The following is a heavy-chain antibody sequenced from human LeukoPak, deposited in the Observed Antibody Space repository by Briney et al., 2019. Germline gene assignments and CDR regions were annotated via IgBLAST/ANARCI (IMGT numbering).Heavy chain of an antibody. Sequence: PGGSLRLSCAASGFTFSSYWMSWVRQAPGKGLEWVANIKPDGSEKHYVDSVTGRFTISRDNAKNLLYLQMNSLGDEDTAVYYCAREVGSPAVRSAFDLWGQGTLVIVSS. V-gene: IGHV3-7*01. CDR3: AREVGSPAVRSAFDL. CDR1: GFTFSSYW. J-gene: IGHJ3*01. D-gene: IGHD3-10*02. CDR2: IKPDGSEK.